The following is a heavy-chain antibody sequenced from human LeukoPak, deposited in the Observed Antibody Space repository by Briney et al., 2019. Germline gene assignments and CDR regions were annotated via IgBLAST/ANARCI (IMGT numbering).Heavy chain of an antibody. V-gene: IGHV1-2*02. J-gene: IGHJ4*02. CDR2: INPNSGGT. D-gene: IGHD2-2*01. CDR1: GYTFTGYY. Sequence: ASVTVSCKASGYTFTGYYMHWVRQAPGQGLEWMGWINPNSGGTNYAQKFQGRVTMTRDTSISTAYMELSRLRSDDTAVYYCASIRVVPAATGTENFDYWGQGTLVTVSS. CDR3: ASIRVVPAATGTENFDY.